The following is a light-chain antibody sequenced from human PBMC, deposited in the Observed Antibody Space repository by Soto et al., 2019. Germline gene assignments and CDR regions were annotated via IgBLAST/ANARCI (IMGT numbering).Light chain of an antibody. CDR2: GAS. J-gene: IGKJ1*01. CDR1: QSVTSNY. CDR3: QHYVTSLTT. Sequence: EIVLTQSPGTLSLSPGERATLSFGASQSVTSNYLAWYQQKPGQAPRLLIFGASIRVTGIPDRFIGSGSGTDCTLTISRLETEDFAVYYCQHYVTSLTTFGQGTKVEVK. V-gene: IGKV3-20*01.